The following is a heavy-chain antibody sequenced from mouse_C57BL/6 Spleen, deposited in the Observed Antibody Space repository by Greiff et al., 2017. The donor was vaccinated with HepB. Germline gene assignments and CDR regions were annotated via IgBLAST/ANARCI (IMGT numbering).Heavy chain of an antibody. CDR2: IDPSDSET. D-gene: IGHD1-1*01. CDR1: GYTFTSYW. V-gene: IGHV1-52*01. J-gene: IGHJ2*01. CDR3: ARSDYYGSSYYFDY. Sequence: QVQLQQPGAELVRPGSSVKLSCKASGYTFTSYWMHWVKQRPIQGLEWIGNIDPSDSETHYNQKFKDKATLTVDKSSSTAYMQLSSLTSEDSAVYYSARSDYYGSSYYFDYWGQGTTLTVSS.